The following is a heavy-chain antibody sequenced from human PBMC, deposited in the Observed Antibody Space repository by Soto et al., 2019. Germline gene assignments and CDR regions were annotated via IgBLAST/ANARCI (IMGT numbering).Heavy chain of an antibody. J-gene: IGHJ1*01. V-gene: IGHV1-2*02. CDR2: IDPSSGGT. CDR1: GFTFTDYY. CDR3: LGGKCMGS. Sequence: QVQLVQSGPEVKKPGASVKVSCEASGFTFTDYYIHWVRQAPGQGLEWMGWIDPSSGGTKSAQKFQGRVTVPRETSISAAYMELSGLTSADTAVYYCLGGKCMGSGGQGDLVIVSS. D-gene: IGHD2-15*01.